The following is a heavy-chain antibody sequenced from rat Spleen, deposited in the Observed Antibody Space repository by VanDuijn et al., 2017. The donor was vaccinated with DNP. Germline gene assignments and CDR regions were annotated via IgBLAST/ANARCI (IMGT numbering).Heavy chain of an antibody. V-gene: IGHV5-46*01. Sequence: GSSTFYRDSVKGRFTISRDNAKSTLYLQMNSLRSEDTATYYCTREDWVLDYWGQGVMVTVSS. J-gene: IGHJ2*01. CDR3: TREDWVLDY. CDR2: GSST. D-gene: IGHD5-1*01.